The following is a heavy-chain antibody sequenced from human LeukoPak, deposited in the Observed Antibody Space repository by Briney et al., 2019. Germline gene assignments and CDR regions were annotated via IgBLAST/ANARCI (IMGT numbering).Heavy chain of an antibody. CDR3: ARVNCCYPSYYYYGMDV. D-gene: IGHD2-15*01. V-gene: IGHV1-2*02. Sequence: GASVKVSCKASGYTFTGYYMHWVRQAPGQGLEWMGWINPNSGGTNYAQKFQGRVTMTRDTSISTAYMELSRLRSDDTAVYYCARVNCCYPSYYYYGMDVWGQGTTVTVSS. CDR1: GYTFTGYY. J-gene: IGHJ6*02. CDR2: INPNSGGT.